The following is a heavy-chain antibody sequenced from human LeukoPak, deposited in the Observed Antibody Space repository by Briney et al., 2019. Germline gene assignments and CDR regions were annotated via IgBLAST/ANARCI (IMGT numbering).Heavy chain of an antibody. V-gene: IGHV6-1*01. Sequence: SQTLSLTCAISGDSVSSNSAGWNWIRQSPSRGLEWLGRTYYRSKWYNGYAVSVKSRITINPDTSKNQFSLQLNSVTPEDTAVYYCAAAGVDSFDYWGQGTLVTVSS. CDR2: TYYRSKWYN. CDR1: GDSVSSNSAG. J-gene: IGHJ4*02. D-gene: IGHD6-13*01. CDR3: AAAGVDSFDY.